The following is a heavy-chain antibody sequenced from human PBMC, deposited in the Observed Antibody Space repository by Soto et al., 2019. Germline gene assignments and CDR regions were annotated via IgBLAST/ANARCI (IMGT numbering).Heavy chain of an antibody. CDR1: GGSISSENW. Sequence: SETXSLTCAVSGGSISSENWWIWVRQAPGEGLEWIGEFNHTGSTNYNPSLKSRVTISVDTSTKQFSLKLSSVTAADTAVYYCAVLHRYYGMDVWGQGTTVTVSS. V-gene: IGHV4-4*02. CDR3: AVLHRYYGMDV. CDR2: FNHTGST. J-gene: IGHJ6*02.